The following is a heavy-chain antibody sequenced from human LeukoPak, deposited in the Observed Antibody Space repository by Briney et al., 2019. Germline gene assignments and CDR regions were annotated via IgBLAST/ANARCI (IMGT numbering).Heavy chain of an antibody. CDR3: ARGPWGD. V-gene: IGHV4-39*07. CDR1: GGSISSSSYY. J-gene: IGHJ4*02. D-gene: IGHD3-16*01. Sequence: SETLSLTCTVSGGSISSSSYYWGWIRQPPGKGLEWIGSIYYSGSTYYNPSLKSRVTISVDTSKNQFSLKLSSVTAADTAVYYCARGPWGDWGQGTLVTVSS. CDR2: IYYSGST.